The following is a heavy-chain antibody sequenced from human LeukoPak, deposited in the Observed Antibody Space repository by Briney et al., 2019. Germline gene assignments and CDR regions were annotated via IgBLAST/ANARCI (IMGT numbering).Heavy chain of an antibody. CDR1: GGSISTYY. V-gene: IGHV4-39*07. D-gene: IGHD1-26*01. Sequence: SETLSLTCSVSGGSISTYYWGWIRQPPGKGLEWIGSIYYSGSTYYNPSLKSRVNISIDESKNHFYLSLASVTAADTAVYYCSRESGPYCPFGHWGQGTLVAVTS. J-gene: IGHJ5*02. CDR3: SRESGPYCPFGH. CDR2: IYYSGST.